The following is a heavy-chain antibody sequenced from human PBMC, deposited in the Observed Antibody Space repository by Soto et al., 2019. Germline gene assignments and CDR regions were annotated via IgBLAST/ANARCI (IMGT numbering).Heavy chain of an antibody. J-gene: IGHJ4*02. CDR3: ARDAAVGLFDY. D-gene: IGHD1-26*01. CDR2: ISAYNGNA. CDR1: GYTFTSYG. V-gene: IGHV1-18*01. Sequence: ASVRVSCKASGYTFTSYGISWVRQAPGQGLEWMGWISAYNGNANYAQKLQGRVTMTTDTSTSTAYMELRSLRSDDTAVYYCARDAAVGLFDYWGQGTLVTVSS.